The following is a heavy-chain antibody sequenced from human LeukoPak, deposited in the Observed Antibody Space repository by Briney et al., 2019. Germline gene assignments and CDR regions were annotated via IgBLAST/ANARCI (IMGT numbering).Heavy chain of an antibody. D-gene: IGHD4-17*01. CDR3: ARSEDDYGDRLYYFDD. CDR2: IYYSGIT. J-gene: IGHJ4*02. CDR1: GVSIGSSTYY. V-gene: IGHV4-39*01. Sequence: PSETLSLTCTVSGVSIGSSTYYWGWIRQPPGKGLQWIGNIYYSGITYYNPSLRSRVTMSVDTSKNQFSLKLSSVTASDTAVYYCARSEDDYGDRLYYFDDWGQGTLVTVSS.